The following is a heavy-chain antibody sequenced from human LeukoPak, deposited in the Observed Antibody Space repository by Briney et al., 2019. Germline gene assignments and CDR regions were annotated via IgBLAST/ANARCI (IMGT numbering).Heavy chain of an antibody. V-gene: IGHV1-2*02. Sequence: AASVKVSCTASGYTFTGYYMHWVRQAPGQGLEWMGWINPNSGGTNYAQKFQGRVTMTRDTSTSTAYMELRSLRSDDTAVYYCARDELQYCSSTSCDYGMDVWGQGTTVTVSS. J-gene: IGHJ6*02. CDR1: GYTFTGYY. CDR3: ARDELQYCSSTSCDYGMDV. CDR2: INPNSGGT. D-gene: IGHD2-2*01.